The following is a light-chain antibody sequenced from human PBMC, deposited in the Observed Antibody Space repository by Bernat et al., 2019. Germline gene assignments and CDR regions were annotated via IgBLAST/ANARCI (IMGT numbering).Light chain of an antibody. CDR1: SSEVGSYDL. Sequence: QSALTQPASVSGSPGQSITIPCTGTSSEVGSYDLVSWYQQHPGKAPKLMIYEVRKRPSGVSNRFSGSKSGDTASLTISGIQPEDEANYYCCSYAGSSTWVFGGGTKLTVL. CDR3: CSYAGSSTWV. J-gene: IGLJ3*02. V-gene: IGLV2-23*02. CDR2: EVR.